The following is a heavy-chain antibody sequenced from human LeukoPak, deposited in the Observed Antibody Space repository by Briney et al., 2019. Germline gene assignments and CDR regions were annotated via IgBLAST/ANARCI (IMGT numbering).Heavy chain of an antibody. J-gene: IGHJ4*02. D-gene: IGHD6-19*01. CDR2: ISGSGGST. CDR3: AKDRGSGAVAGMFDY. CDR1: GFTFSSYG. Sequence: GGSLRLSCAASGFTFSSYGMSWVRQAPGKGLEWVSAISGSGGSTYYADSVKGRFTISRDNSKNTLYLQMNSLRAEDTAVYYCAKDRGSGAVAGMFDYWGQGTLVTVSS. V-gene: IGHV3-23*01.